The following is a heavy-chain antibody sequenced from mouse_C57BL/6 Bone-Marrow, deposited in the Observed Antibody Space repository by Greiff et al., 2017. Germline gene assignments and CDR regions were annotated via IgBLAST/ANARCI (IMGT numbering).Heavy chain of an antibody. D-gene: IGHD2-13*01. CDR3: ARRTTNWYFDV. CDR2: IDPNSGGT. V-gene: IGHV1-72*01. CDR1: GYTFTSYW. J-gene: IGHJ1*03. Sequence: VQLQQPGAELVKPGASVTLSCKASGYTFTSYWMHWVKQRPGRGLEGIGRIDPNSGGTKYNEKFKNKATLTVDKPSSTAYMQLSSLTSEDSAVYYCARRTTNWYFDVWGTGTTVTVSS.